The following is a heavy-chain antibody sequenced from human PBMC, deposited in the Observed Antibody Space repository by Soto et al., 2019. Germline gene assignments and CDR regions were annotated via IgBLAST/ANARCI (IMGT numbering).Heavy chain of an antibody. V-gene: IGHV3-33*01. Sequence: QVQVVESGGGVVQPGRSLRLSCAASGFTFSTYGMHWVRQAPGKGLEWVAVIWSDGSNKYYAQSVKGRFTISRDNSKNTLYLQMNSLRAEDTSVYYCVAYGSNWGAFEYWGQGTLVTVSS. CDR2: IWSDGSNK. CDR3: VAYGSNWGAFEY. D-gene: IGHD6-13*01. CDR1: GFTFSTYG. J-gene: IGHJ4*02.